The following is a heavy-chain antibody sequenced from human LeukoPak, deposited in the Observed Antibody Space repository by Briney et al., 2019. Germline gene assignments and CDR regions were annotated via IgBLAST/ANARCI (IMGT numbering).Heavy chain of an antibody. CDR1: GYSISSGYY. CDR2: IYHSGST. CDR3: ARTLYDSSGSMGIYTFDY. V-gene: IGHV4-38-2*02. D-gene: IGHD3-22*01. J-gene: IGHJ4*02. Sequence: RSETLSLTCTVSGYSISSGYYWGWIRQPPGKGLEGIGSIYHSGSTYYNPSLKSRATISVHTSKNQFSLKLTSVTAADTAVYYCARTLYDSSGSMGIYTFDYWGLGTLVTVSS.